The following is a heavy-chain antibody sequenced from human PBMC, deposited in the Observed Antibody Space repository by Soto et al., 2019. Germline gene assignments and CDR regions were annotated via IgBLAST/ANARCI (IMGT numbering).Heavy chain of an antibody. J-gene: IGHJ6*02. CDR3: ARGRYQLLYGRVGTRAYYYYGMDV. CDR2: INPSGGST. CDR1: GYTFTSYY. Sequence: QVQLVQSGAEVKKPGASVKVSCKASGYTFTSYYMHWVRQAPGQGLEWMGIINPSGGSTSYAQKVQGRVNMTRDTSTSTVYMELSSLRSEDTAVYYCARGRYQLLYGRVGTRAYYYYGMDVWGQGTTVTVSS. V-gene: IGHV1-46*01. D-gene: IGHD2-2*02.